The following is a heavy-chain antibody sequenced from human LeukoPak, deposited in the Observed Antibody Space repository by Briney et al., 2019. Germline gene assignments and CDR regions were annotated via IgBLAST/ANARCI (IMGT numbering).Heavy chain of an antibody. CDR1: GCTFSSYG. V-gene: IGHV3-33*06. CDR2: IWSDGGAK. J-gene: IGHJ4*02. CDR3: AKGIPSDF. Sequence: GWSLRLSCAASGCTFSSYGMHWVRQAPGKGLEWVAVIWSDGGAKYYADSVTGRATISRDNSKNTLYLQMNSLRAEDTAVYYCAKGIPSDFWGQGTLVTVSS.